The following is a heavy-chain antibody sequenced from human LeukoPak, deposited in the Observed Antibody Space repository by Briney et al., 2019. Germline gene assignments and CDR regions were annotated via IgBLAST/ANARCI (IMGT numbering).Heavy chain of an antibody. CDR1: GGSISSYY. CDR2: INHSGST. D-gene: IGHD2-21*02. Sequence: SETLSLTCTVSGGSISSYYWSWIRQPPGKGLEWIGEINHSGSTNYNPSLKSRVTISVDTSKNQFSLKLSSVTAADTAVYYCARGYKKHIVVVTASPWFDPWGQGTLVTVSS. J-gene: IGHJ5*02. CDR3: ARGYKKHIVVVTASPWFDP. V-gene: IGHV4-34*01.